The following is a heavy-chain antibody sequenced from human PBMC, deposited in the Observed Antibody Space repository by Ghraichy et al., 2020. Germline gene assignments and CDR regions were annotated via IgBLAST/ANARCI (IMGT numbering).Heavy chain of an antibody. D-gene: IGHD7-27*01. J-gene: IGHJ6*02. CDR3: ARDTLWGEARYYYGMDV. V-gene: IGHV4-59*01. CDR1: GGSISSYY. CDR2: IYHSGST. Sequence: SQTLSLTCTVSGGSISSYYWSWIRQPPGKGLEWIGYIYHSGSTNYNPSLKSRVTISVDTSKNQFSLNLSSVTAADTAVYYCARDTLWGEARYYYGMDVWGQGTTVTVSS.